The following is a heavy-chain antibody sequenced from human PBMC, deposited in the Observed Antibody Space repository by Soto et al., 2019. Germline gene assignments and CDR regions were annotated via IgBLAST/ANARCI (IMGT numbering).Heavy chain of an antibody. Sequence: EVLLVESGGGLVQPGGSLRLSCAASGFNFNFYWRHWVRQAPGKGRVWVSGINGDGSTADYADSVKGRFTISRDNAKNTLFLQMDSLRVEDTAVYYCVRDSPTNLEDADTVASWFDPWGQGTLVTVSS. CDR3: VRDSPTNLEDADTVASWFDP. J-gene: IGHJ5*02. CDR2: INGDGSTA. V-gene: IGHV3-74*01. CDR1: GFNFNFYW. D-gene: IGHD5-12*01.